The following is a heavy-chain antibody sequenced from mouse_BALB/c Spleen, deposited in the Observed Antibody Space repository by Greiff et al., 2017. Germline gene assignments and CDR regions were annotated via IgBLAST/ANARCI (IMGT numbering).Heavy chain of an antibody. J-gene: IGHJ1*01. D-gene: IGHD1-1*01. CDR1: GFTFSSYG. CDR2: ISSGGSYT. V-gene: IGHV5-6*01. CDR3: ARHEGNYGNWYFDV. Sequence: EVHLVESGGDLVKPGGSLKLSCAASGFTFSSYGMSWVRQTPDKRLEWVATISSGGSYTYYPDSVKGRFTISRDNAKNTLYLQMSSLKSEDTAMYYCARHEGNYGNWYFDVWGAGTTVTVSS.